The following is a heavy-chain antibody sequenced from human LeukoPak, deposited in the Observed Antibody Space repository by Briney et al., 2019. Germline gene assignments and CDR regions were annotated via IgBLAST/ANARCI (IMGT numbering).Heavy chain of an antibody. D-gene: IGHD2-2*01. V-gene: IGHV1-18*01. CDR3: ARFPRRGLPYCSSTSCYAPVGDYYGMDV. J-gene: IGHJ6*02. CDR2: ISAYNGNT. Sequence: ASVKVSCKASGYTFTSYGISWVRQAPAQGLEWMGWISAYNGNTNYSQKLHGRVTMTTDTSTSTAYMELRSLRSDDTAVYYCARFPRRGLPYCSSTSCYAPVGDYYGMDVWGQGTTVTVSS. CDR1: GYTFTSYG.